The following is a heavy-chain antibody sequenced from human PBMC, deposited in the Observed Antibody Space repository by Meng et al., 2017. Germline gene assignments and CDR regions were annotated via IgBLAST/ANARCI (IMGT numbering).Heavy chain of an antibody. CDR2: IIPSSGDA. CDR1: GYTFIDAY. D-gene: IGHD1-7*01. Sequence: QVQLVQFGDEVKKPGASVKLSCRASGYTFIDAYVHWVRQAPGQGLEWMGRIIPSSGDANSAQKFLGRVTLTWDTSISTAYMELSSLRSDDTAIYYCARDGGNYDFDYWGQGTLVTVFS. V-gene: IGHV1-2*06. J-gene: IGHJ4*02. CDR3: ARDGGNYDFDY.